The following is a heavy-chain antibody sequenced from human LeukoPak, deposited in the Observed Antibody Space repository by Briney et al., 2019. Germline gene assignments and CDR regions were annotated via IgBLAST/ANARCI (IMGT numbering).Heavy chain of an antibody. CDR1: GFTFSNYC. V-gene: IGHV3-30*18. CDR2: ISYDGSNK. J-gene: IGHJ4*02. CDR3: AKNSGSTAL. Sequence: GGSLRLSCAASGFTFSNYCMHWVRQAPGKGLEWVSVISYDGSNKYYADSVKGRFTISRDNSKNTLYLQMNSLRAEDTAMYYCAKNSGSTALWGQGTLVTVSS. D-gene: IGHD1-26*01.